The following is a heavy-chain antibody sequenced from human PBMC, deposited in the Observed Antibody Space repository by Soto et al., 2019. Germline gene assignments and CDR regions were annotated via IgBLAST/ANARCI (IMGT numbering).Heavy chain of an antibody. V-gene: IGHV1-18*01. Sequence: QVPLVQSGAEVKKPGASVKVSCVASGYSFSSYGISWVRQAPGQGLEWVGWISAYNGNTNYAQRVQGRVTMTTDISTTTAYMELRSLRSADTAVYYCARGGTYNGYDYAADDNWGQGTLVTVSS. CDR1: GYSFSSYG. D-gene: IGHD5-12*01. J-gene: IGHJ4*02. CDR3: ARGGTYNGYDYAADDN. CDR2: ISAYNGNT.